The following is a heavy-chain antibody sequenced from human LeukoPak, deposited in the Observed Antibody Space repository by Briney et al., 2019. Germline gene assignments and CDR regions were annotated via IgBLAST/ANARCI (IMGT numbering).Heavy chain of an antibody. J-gene: IGHJ4*02. V-gene: IGHV4-39*01. CDR2: VCYTGST. Sequence: PSETLSLTCTVSGGSISSSTHCWGWIRQPPGKGLEWIGSVCYTGSTYYNPSLRSRVTISVDTSKNQFSLRLSSVTAADTAVYYCARRGNDDFWIESWGQGTLVTVSS. D-gene: IGHD3-3*01. CDR3: ARRGNDDFWIES. CDR1: GGSISSSTHC.